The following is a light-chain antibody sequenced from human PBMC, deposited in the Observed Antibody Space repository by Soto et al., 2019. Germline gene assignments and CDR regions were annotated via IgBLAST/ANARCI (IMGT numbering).Light chain of an antibody. J-gene: IGKJ1*01. CDR2: DAS. CDR3: QQTYNTPWT. Sequence: IEVTQSPSSLAASLGDRVTITCRASQTIGTYVNWYRQKSGAAPELLIYDASTLQSGVPSRFRGGASGTDFTLTISSLQLDDFATYYCQQTYNTPWTFGQGTKVDIK. CDR1: QTIGTY. V-gene: IGKV1-39*01.